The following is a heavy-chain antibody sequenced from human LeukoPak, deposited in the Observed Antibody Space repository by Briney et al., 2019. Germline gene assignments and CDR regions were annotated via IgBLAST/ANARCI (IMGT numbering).Heavy chain of an antibody. D-gene: IGHD2-21*02. V-gene: IGHV4-34*01. CDR2: INHSGST. Sequence: PSETLSLTCAVYGGSFSGYYWSWIRQPPGKGLEWIGEINHSGSTNYNPSLKSRVTISVDTSNNQLPLKLSSVTAADTAVYYCARDKCGGDCYSRYFDLWGRGTLVTVSS. J-gene: IGHJ2*01. CDR1: GGSFSGYY. CDR3: ARDKCGGDCYSRYFDL.